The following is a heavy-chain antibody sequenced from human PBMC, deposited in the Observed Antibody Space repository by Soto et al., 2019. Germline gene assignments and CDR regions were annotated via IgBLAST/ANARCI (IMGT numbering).Heavy chain of an antibody. Sequence: QVQLVESGGGLVKPGGSLRLSCAASRFTFSDYYMSWVRQAPGKGLEWVSYISSSGSTTYYADSVKGRFTISRDNAKTSLYLQMNSLEAEDSAVYYCARTLGTQTTWYFDLWGRGTLVTVSS. V-gene: IGHV3-11*01. CDR3: ARTLGTQTTWYFDL. J-gene: IGHJ2*01. CDR2: ISSSGSTT. D-gene: IGHD4-17*01. CDR1: RFTFSDYY.